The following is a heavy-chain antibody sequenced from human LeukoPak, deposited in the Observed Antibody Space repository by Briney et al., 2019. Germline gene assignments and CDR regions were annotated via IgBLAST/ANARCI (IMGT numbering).Heavy chain of an antibody. Sequence: SETLSLTCAVYGGSFSGYYWTWVRQPPGKGLEWIGETNHRGNTNYNPSLESRVAISADTSKNHFSLNLSSVTAADTAVYYCARGRYDRRGSYDLVQTKAFDYWGQGTLVTVSP. CDR1: GGSFSGYY. CDR2: TNHRGNT. CDR3: ARGRYDRRGSYDLVQTKAFDY. D-gene: IGHD3-22*01. J-gene: IGHJ4*02. V-gene: IGHV4-34*01.